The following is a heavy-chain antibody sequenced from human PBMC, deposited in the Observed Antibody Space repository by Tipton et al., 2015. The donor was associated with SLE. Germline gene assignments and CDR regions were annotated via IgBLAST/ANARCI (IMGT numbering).Heavy chain of an antibody. V-gene: IGHV3-48*03. J-gene: IGHJ4*02. CDR2: ISSSGSTI. Sequence: SLRLSCAASGFTFSSYEMNWVRQAPGKGLEWVSYISSSGSTIYYAGSVKGRFTISRDNAKNSLYLQMNSLRAEDTAVYYCARGTGELDFDYWGQGTLVTVSS. D-gene: IGHD1-26*01. CDR1: GFTFSSYE. CDR3: ARGTGELDFDY.